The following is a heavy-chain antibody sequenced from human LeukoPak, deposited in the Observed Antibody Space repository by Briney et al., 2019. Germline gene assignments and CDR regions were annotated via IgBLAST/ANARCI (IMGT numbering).Heavy chain of an antibody. V-gene: IGHV5-51*01. J-gene: IGHJ4*02. D-gene: IGHD2-2*01. Sequence: GESLKISCKGSGYSFTSYWIGWVRQMPGKGLEWMGIIYPGDSDTRYSPSFQGQVTISADKSISTAYLQWSSLKASDTAMYYCARPVRGCSSTSCYGDPFDYWGQGTLVTVSS. CDR3: ARPVRGCSSTSCYGDPFDY. CDR1: GYSFTSYW. CDR2: IYPGDSDT.